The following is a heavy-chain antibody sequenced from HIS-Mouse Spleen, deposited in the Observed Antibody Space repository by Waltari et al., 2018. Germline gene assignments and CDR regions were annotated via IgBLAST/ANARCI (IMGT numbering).Heavy chain of an antibody. D-gene: IGHD6-13*01. CDR3: AREIPYSSSWYDWYFDL. Sequence: QLQLQESGPGLVKPSETLSLTCTVSGGSISSSSYYWGWIRQLPGKGLEWIGSIYFSWSPYYNPYLKRRVTRSVEPSKNQFSLKLSSVTAADTAVYYCAREIPYSSSWYDWYFDLWGRGTLVTVSS. CDR2: IYFSWSP. V-gene: IGHV4-39*07. CDR1: GGSISSSSYY. J-gene: IGHJ2*01.